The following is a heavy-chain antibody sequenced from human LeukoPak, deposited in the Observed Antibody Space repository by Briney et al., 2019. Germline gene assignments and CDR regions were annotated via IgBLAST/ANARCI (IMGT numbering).Heavy chain of an antibody. J-gene: IGHJ3*02. CDR2: IYPGDSDT. D-gene: IGHD2-2*01. CDR3: ATHLYCSSTSCGLADAFDI. Sequence: GESLKISCKGSGYSFINYWIGWVRQMPGKGLEWMGIIYPGDSDTRYSPSFQGQVTISADKSISTAYLQWSSLKASDTAMYYCATHLYCSSTSCGLADAFDIWGQGTMVTVSS. V-gene: IGHV5-51*01. CDR1: GYSFINYW.